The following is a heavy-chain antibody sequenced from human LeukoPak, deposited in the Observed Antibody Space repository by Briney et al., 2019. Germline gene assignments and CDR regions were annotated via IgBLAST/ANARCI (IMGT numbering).Heavy chain of an antibody. V-gene: IGHV1-18*01. CDR3: ASLKDYYDSSGYLVTDAFDI. J-gene: IGHJ3*02. D-gene: IGHD3-22*01. CDR1: GYTFTTYN. Sequence: ASVKVSCKASGYTFTTYNINWVRQAPGQGLEWMGWISGYNGNTNYAQKLQGRVTMTTDTSTSTAYMELRSLKSDDTAVYYCASLKDYYDSSGYLVTDAFDIWGQGTMVTVSS. CDR2: ISGYNGNT.